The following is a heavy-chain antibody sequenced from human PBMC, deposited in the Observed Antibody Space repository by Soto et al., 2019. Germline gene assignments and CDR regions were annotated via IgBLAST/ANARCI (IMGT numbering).Heavy chain of an antibody. D-gene: IGHD6-19*01. J-gene: IGHJ4*02. V-gene: IGHV3-30*18. CDR1: GFTFSSYG. CDR2: ISYDGSNI. Sequence: GGSLTLSCAASGFTFSSYGMHWVRQAPGKGLEWVAVISYDGSNIYYVDSVKGRFTISRDNSKNTLYLQMNSLRAEDTAVYYCAKDLPPGAVAGTGYDYWGQGAMVTVSS. CDR3: AKDLPPGAVAGTGYDY.